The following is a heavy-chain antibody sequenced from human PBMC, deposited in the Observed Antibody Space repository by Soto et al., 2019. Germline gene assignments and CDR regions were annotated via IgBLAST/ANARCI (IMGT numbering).Heavy chain of an antibody. CDR1: GYTFINYG. J-gene: IGHJ4*02. CDR3: ARDMNTHGDDSAY. CDR2: ISAYNSNQ. D-gene: IGHD4-17*01. V-gene: IGHV1-18*01. Sequence: QVQLVQSGAEVKKPGASVQVSCKASGYTFINYGISWVRQAPGQGLEWMGCISAYNSNQKYAQKFQGRVTMTSDTSTSTAYMEVRSLRSDDTAVYYCARDMNTHGDDSAYWGQGTLVNVSS.